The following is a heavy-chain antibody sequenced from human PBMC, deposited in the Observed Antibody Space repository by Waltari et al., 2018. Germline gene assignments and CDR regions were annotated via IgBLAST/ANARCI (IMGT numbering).Heavy chain of an antibody. CDR2: MTRSSRDI. Sequence: EVQLVESGGGLVKPGGSLRLSCAASGFTHGVYRMNWVRQAPGKGLEWVSSMTRSSRDIYYADSVKGRFTISRDNAKNSLYLQMNSLRAEDTAVYYCARDRWEQAIDYWGQGTLVTVSS. CDR3: ARDRWEQAIDY. J-gene: IGHJ4*02. V-gene: IGHV3-21*01. CDR1: GFTHGVYR. D-gene: IGHD1-26*01.